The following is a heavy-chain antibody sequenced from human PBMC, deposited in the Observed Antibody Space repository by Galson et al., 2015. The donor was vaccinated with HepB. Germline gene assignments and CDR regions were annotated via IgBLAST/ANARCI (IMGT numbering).Heavy chain of an antibody. CDR3: ARGLLAAGSALNY. Sequence: ETLSLTCAVYGGFFSGYYWTWIRQPPGKGLEWIGEINQSGSTNYNPSLKSRVTLTVDTSKKQFSLKLSSVTAADTALYYCARGLLAAGSALNYWGQGTLVTVSS. CDR2: INQSGST. CDR1: GGFFSGYY. J-gene: IGHJ4*02. D-gene: IGHD6-13*01. V-gene: IGHV4-34*01.